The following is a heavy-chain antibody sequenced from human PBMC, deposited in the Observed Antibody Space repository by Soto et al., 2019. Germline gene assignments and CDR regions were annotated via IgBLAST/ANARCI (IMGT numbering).Heavy chain of an antibody. D-gene: IGHD2-15*01. V-gene: IGHV3-49*01. CDR2: IRNKASGGTT. CDR3: TRDRVATDY. J-gene: IGHJ4*02. Sequence: PWGSLRLSCTASGFTFGDFSMTWFRQTPGKGLEWVSFIRNKASGGTTEYAASVKGRFIISRDGSKSIAYLQMNSLKTEDTAVYYCTRDRVATDYWGQGTLVTVSS. CDR1: GFTFGDFS.